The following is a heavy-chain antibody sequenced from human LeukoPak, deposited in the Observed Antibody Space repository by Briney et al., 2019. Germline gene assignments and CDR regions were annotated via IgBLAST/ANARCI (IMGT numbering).Heavy chain of an antibody. Sequence: GGSLRLSCAASGFTLSSLAMNWVRHTPGKGLEWVSLITNSGVTTHYADSVKGRFTISRENSRSTLYLQLNSLRAAATALYYCAKARLYCSSGTCSDHPATLTGMDVWGQGTTVTVSS. CDR3: AKARLYCSSGTCSDHPATLTGMDV. CDR1: GFTLSSLA. D-gene: IGHD2-2*01. V-gene: IGHV3-23*01. CDR2: ITNSGVTT. J-gene: IGHJ6*02.